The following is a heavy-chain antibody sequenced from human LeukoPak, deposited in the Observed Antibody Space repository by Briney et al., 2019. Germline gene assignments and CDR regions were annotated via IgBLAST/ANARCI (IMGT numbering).Heavy chain of an antibody. Sequence: PGRSLRLSCAASGLTFSSYGMHWVRQAPGKGLEWVAVIWYDGSNKYYADSVKGRFTISRDNSKNTLYLQMNSLRAEDTAVYYCAKDLHGYCSGGSCYLLDYWGQGTLVTVSS. CDR3: AKDLHGYCSGGSCYLLDY. D-gene: IGHD2-15*01. CDR2: IWYDGSNK. V-gene: IGHV3-33*06. CDR1: GLTFSSYG. J-gene: IGHJ4*02.